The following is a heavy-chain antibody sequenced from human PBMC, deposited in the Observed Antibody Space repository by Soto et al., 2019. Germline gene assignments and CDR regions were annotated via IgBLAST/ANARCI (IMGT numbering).Heavy chain of an antibody. Sequence: QVQLQQWGAGLLKPSETLSLTCAVYGGSFSGYYWSWIRQPPGKGLEWIGEINHSGSTNYNPSLXGRVTISVDTXXNXFXXKLSSVTAADTAVYYCARVDYPPSIAAAGWDAFDIWGQGTMVTVSS. CDR2: INHSGST. CDR1: GGSFSGYY. V-gene: IGHV4-34*01. D-gene: IGHD6-13*01. J-gene: IGHJ3*02. CDR3: ARVDYPPSIAAAGWDAFDI.